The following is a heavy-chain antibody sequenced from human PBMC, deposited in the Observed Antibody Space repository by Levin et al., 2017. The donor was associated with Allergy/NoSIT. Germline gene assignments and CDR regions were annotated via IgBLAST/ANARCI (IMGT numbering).Heavy chain of an antibody. CDR3: ARHDYGDYGHNWFDP. J-gene: IGHJ5*02. CDR2: IYYSGST. CDR1: GGSISSSSYY. Sequence: PSETLSLTCTVSGGSISSSSYYWGWIRQPPGKGLEWIGSIYYSGSTYYNPSLKSRVTISVDTSKNQFSLKLSSVTAADTAVYYCARHDYGDYGHNWFDPWGQGTLVTVSS. D-gene: IGHD4-17*01. V-gene: IGHV4-39*01.